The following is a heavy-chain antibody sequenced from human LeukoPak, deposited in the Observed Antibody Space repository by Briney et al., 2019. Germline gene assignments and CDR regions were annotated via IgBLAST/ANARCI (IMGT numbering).Heavy chain of an antibody. Sequence: SETLSLTCTVSGGSISSYYWSWIRQPPGKGLEWIGYIYYSGSTNYNPSLKSRVTISVDTSKNQFSLKLSSVTAADTAVYYCARVGQLLWFGELPLAFDIWGQGTMVTVSS. D-gene: IGHD3-10*01. CDR2: IYYSGST. V-gene: IGHV4-59*01. CDR1: GGSISSYY. CDR3: ARVGQLLWFGELPLAFDI. J-gene: IGHJ3*02.